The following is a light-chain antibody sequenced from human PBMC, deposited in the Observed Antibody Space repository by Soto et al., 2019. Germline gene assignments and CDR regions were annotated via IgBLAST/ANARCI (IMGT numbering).Light chain of an antibody. J-gene: IGLJ2*01. CDR3: QSYDGSLSRV. V-gene: IGLV1-40*01. CDR1: SSNIGAGYD. CDR2: GNS. Sequence: QSVLTQPPSVSGAPGQRVTISCTGSSSNIGAGYDVPWYQQLPGTAPKLLIYGNSNRPSGVPDRFSGSKSGTSASLTISGLQAEDEADYYCQSYDGSLSRVFGGGTQLTVL.